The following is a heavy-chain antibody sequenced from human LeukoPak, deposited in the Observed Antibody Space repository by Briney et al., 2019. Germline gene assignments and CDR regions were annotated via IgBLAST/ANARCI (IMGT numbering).Heavy chain of an antibody. CDR2: ISGSGGST. V-gene: IGHV3-23*01. CDR1: GFTFSSYA. D-gene: IGHD6-6*01. CDR3: AKDGAARYFDY. J-gene: IGHJ4*02. Sequence: GGSLRLSCAASGFTFSSYAMSWARQAPGKGLEWVSAISGSGGSTYYADSVKGRFTNSRDNSKNTLYLQMNSLRAEDTAVYYCAKDGAARYFDYWGQGTLVTVSS.